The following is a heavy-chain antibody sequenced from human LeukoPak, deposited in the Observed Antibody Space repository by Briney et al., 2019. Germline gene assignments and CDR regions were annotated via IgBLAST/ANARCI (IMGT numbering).Heavy chain of an antibody. CDR2: IYYSGST. D-gene: IGHD5-18*01. V-gene: IGHV4-59*01. CDR3: ARTTEGGYTYDYFYYYYTDV. CDR1: GGSISSSY. J-gene: IGHJ6*03. Sequence: PSETLSLTCTVSGGSISSSYWSWIRQPPGKGLEWIGYIYYSGSTNYNPSLKSRVTISVDTSKNQFSLKLSSVTAADTAVYYCARTTEGGYTYDYFYYYYTDVWGKGTTVTISS.